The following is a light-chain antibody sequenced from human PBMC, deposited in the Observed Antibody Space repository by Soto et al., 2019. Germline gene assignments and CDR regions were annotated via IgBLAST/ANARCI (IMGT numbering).Light chain of an antibody. CDR2: DTS. Sequence: EIVLTQSPATLSLSPGERATLSCRASQNISSYLAWYQQKPGQAPRLLIYDTSNRATGIPARFSGSGSGTDFTLTIRSLEPEDFAVYYCQQYYTTPRTFGQGTKVDIK. CDR1: QNISSY. CDR3: QQYYTTPRT. J-gene: IGKJ1*01. V-gene: IGKV3-11*01.